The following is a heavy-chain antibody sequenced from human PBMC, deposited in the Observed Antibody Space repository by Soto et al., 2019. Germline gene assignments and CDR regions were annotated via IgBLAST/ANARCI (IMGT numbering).Heavy chain of an antibody. Sequence: QVQLVESGGGVVQPGRSLRLSCAASGFTFSNFGMHWVRQAPGKGLEWVAAISADGSDKYFSGSVKGRFTISRDNSKNTLFRQMNSLRLEDTAVYYCVKGSDVARQELDYWGQGTLVTVSS. V-gene: IGHV3-30*18. J-gene: IGHJ4*02. CDR3: VKGSDVARQELDY. CDR2: ISADGSDK. D-gene: IGHD3-3*01. CDR1: GFTFSNFG.